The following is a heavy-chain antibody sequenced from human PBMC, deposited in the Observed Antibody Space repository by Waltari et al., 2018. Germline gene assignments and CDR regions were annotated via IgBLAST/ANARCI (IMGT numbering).Heavy chain of an antibody. CDR1: GFTFSNAW. D-gene: IGHD3-3*01. CDR3: TGTLFLEWLLN. V-gene: IGHV3-15*07. J-gene: IGHJ4*02. Sequence: EVQLVESGGGLVKPGGSLRLSCAASGFTFSNAWVNWCRQAPGKGLEWVGRSKSKTDGGTTDYAAPVKGRLTISRDDSKNTLYLQMNSLKTEDTAVYYCTGTLFLEWLLNWGQGTLVTVSS. CDR2: SKSKTDGGTT.